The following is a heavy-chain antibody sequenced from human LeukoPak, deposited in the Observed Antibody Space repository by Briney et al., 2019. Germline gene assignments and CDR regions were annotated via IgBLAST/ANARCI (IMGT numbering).Heavy chain of an antibody. J-gene: IGHJ4*02. CDR1: GGSLSSYY. V-gene: IGHV4-4*07. Sequence: SETLSLTCTVSGGSLSSYYWSWIRQPAGKGLESIGHISTSGSTNYNPSLKSRVTISVDTSKNQFSLKLSSVTAADTAMYYCAREKYGHNFDYGGQGSLVTVSA. CDR2: ISTSGST. D-gene: IGHD3-10*01. CDR3: AREKYGHNFDY.